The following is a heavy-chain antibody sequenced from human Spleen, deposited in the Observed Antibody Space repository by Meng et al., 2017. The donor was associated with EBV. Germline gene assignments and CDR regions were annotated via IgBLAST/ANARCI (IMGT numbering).Heavy chain of an antibody. CDR2: ISHSGST. Sequence: QVQLRASGPGLGQPLETLSLTCTVSGGSVRSGSYYWGWIRQPPGKGLEWIGYISHSGSTNYNPSLKSRVTISVDTSKNQFSLKLSSVTAADTAVYYCARDNGDYVSDPWGQGTLVTVSS. CDR1: GGSVRSGSYY. D-gene: IGHD4-17*01. V-gene: IGHV4-61*01. J-gene: IGHJ5*02. CDR3: ARDNGDYVSDP.